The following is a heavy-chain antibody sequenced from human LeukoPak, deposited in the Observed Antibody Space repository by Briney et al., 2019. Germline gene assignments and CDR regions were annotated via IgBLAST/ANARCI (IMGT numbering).Heavy chain of an antibody. CDR2: IYWDDDK. D-gene: IGHD3-10*01. V-gene: IGHV2-5*02. J-gene: IGHJ4*02. Sequence: SGPTLMKPTQTLTLTCTFSGFSLSTSGVGVGWIRQPPGKALEWLALIYWDDDKRYSPSLKSRLTITKDTSKNQVVLTMTNMDPVDTATYYCARVVRGVITFDYWGQGTLVTVSS. CDR3: ARVVRGVITFDY. CDR1: GFSLSTSGVG.